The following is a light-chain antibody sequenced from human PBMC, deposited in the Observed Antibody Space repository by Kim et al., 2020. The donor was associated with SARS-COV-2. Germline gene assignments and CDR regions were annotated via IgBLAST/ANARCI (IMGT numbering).Light chain of an antibody. Sequence: WTPGERASHSCRAGQSVYSSYLSWYQQKPGQAPRLLIYGASSRATGIPDRFSGSESGTDFTLTISRLEPEDFAVYYCHQYGTSPYTFGQGTKLEI. CDR1: QSVYSSY. V-gene: IGKV3-20*01. CDR2: GAS. CDR3: HQYGTSPYT. J-gene: IGKJ2*01.